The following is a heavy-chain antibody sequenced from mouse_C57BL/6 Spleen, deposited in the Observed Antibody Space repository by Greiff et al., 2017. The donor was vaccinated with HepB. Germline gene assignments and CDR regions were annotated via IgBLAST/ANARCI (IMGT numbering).Heavy chain of an antibody. J-gene: IGHJ4*01. CDR1: GYTFTSYW. CDR3: ATFYYGSLYAMDY. Sequence: QVQLQQPGAELVMPGASVKLSCKASGYTFTSYWMHWVKQRPGQGLEWIGEIDPSDSYTNYNQKFKGKSTLTVDKSSSTAYMQLSSLTSEDSAVYYCATFYYGSLYAMDYWGQGTSVTVSS. D-gene: IGHD1-1*01. V-gene: IGHV1-69*01. CDR2: IDPSDSYT.